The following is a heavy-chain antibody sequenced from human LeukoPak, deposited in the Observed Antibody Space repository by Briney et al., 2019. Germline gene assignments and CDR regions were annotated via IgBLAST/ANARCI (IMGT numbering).Heavy chain of an antibody. J-gene: IGHJ4*02. D-gene: IGHD5-12*01. V-gene: IGHV3-11*01. CDR2: ISSSGSTI. CDR3: ATTVDIVYYFDY. CDR1: GFTFSDYY. Sequence: GGSLRLSCAASGFTFSDYYMSWIRQAPGKGLEWVSYISSSGSTIYYADSVKGRFTISRDNAKDSLYLQMNSLRAEDTAVYYCATTVDIVYYFDYWGQGTLVTVSP.